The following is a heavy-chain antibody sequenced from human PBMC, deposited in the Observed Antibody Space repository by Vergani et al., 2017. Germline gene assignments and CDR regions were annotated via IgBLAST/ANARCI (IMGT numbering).Heavy chain of an antibody. V-gene: IGHV3-9*01. CDR1: GFTFDDYA. Sequence: EVQLVESGGGLVQPGRSLRLSCAASGFTFDDYAMHWVRQAPGKGLEWVSGISWNSGSIGYADSVKGRFTISRDNAKNSLYLQMNSLRAEDTALYYCAKGDSNGYYYHFDYWGQGTLVTVSS. D-gene: IGHD3-22*01. CDR2: ISWNSGSI. CDR3: AKGDSNGYYYHFDY. J-gene: IGHJ4*02.